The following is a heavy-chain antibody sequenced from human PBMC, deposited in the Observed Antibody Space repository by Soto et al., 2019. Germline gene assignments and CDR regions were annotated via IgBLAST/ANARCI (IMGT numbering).Heavy chain of an antibody. J-gene: IGHJ4*02. V-gene: IGHV1-69*05. CDR3: ASNRLVRGVIFYWIFDY. Sequence: KVSCKASGGTFSSYAISWVRQAPGQGLEWMGGIIPIFGTANYAQKFQGRVTITTDTSTSTAYMELRSLRSDDTAVYYCASNRLVRGVIFYWIFDYWGQGTLVTVSS. CDR2: IIPIFGTA. D-gene: IGHD6-19*01. CDR1: GGTFSSYA.